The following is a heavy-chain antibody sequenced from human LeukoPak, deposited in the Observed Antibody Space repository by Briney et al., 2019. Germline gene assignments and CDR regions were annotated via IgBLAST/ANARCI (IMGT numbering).Heavy chain of an antibody. CDR3: VSSDGDYELSYYYYYGMDV. D-gene: IGHD4-17*01. Sequence: KPGGSLRLSCAASGFTFSSYSMNWVRQAPGKGLEWVSSISSSSSYIYYADSVKGRFTISRDNAKNSLYLQMNSLRAEDTAVYYCVSSDGDYELSYYYYYGMDVWGQGTTVTVSS. V-gene: IGHV3-21*01. CDR2: ISSSSSYI. J-gene: IGHJ6*02. CDR1: GFTFSSYS.